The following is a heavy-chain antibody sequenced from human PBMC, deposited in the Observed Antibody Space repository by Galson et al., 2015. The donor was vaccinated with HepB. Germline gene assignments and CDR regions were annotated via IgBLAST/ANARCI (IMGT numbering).Heavy chain of an antibody. CDR3: ARDWTVTSYYFDY. J-gene: IGHJ4*02. CDR2: ISYDGGNK. CDR1: GFTFRSYG. Sequence: SLRLSCAAAGFTFRSYGLHWVRQAAGKGLEWVAAISYDGGNKYYADSVRGRFTISRDNSNKTLYLQMNSLKSEDTAVYYCARDWTVTSYYFDYWGQGTLVTVSS. V-gene: IGHV3-30*14. D-gene: IGHD4-17*01.